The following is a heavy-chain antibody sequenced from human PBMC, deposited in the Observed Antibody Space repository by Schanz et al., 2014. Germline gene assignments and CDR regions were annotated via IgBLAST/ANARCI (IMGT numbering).Heavy chain of an antibody. V-gene: IGHV1-69*02. CDR3: ASSGAGYSSSWAFDY. CDR1: GGTFSSDT. CDR2: IVPIAGIT. J-gene: IGHJ4*02. D-gene: IGHD6-13*01. Sequence: QVHLVQSGAEVKKPGSSVKVSCKASGGTFSSDTFSWVRQAPGQGLEWMGRIVPIAGITNYAQRFQGRVTITADKSSDTAYMELSSLKSEDTAVYYCASSGAGYSSSWAFDYWGQGTLXTVSS.